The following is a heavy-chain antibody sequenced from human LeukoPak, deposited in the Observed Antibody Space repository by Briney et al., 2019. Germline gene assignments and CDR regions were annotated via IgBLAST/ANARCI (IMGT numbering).Heavy chain of an antibody. J-gene: IGHJ4*02. Sequence: GGSLRLSCAASGFTFSSYSMNWVRQAPGKGLEWVSYISSSSSTIYYADSVKGRFTISRDNAKNSLYLQMNSLRAEDTAVYYCAREGDGYKNDYWGQGTLVTVSS. CDR3: AREGDGYKNDY. D-gene: IGHD5-24*01. V-gene: IGHV3-48*04. CDR2: ISSSSSTI. CDR1: GFTFSSYS.